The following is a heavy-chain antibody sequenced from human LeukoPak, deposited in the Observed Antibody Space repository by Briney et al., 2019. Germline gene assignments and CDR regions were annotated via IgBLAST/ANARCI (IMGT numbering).Heavy chain of an antibody. CDR3: ARHPTVGDTDAFDI. J-gene: IGHJ3*02. Sequence: PSETLSLTCAVYGGSFSGYYWSWIRQPPGKGLEWIGEINHSGSTNYNPSLKSRVTISVDTSKNQFSLKLSSVTAADTAVYYCARHPTVGDTDAFDIWGQGTMVTVSS. CDR2: INHSGST. V-gene: IGHV4-34*01. CDR1: GGSFSGYY. D-gene: IGHD3-16*01.